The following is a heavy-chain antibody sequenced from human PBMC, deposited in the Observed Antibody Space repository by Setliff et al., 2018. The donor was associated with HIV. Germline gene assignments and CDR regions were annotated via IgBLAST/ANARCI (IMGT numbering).Heavy chain of an antibody. Sequence: GGSLRLSCAASGFTFSSYWMSWVRQAPGKGLEWVANIKQDGSEKYYVDSVKGRFTISRDNSKNTLYLQMNSLRAEDTAVYYCAKDRTSYGDYVLGPSFDLWGQGTLVTVSS. CDR1: GFTFSSYW. CDR2: IKQDGSEK. D-gene: IGHD4-17*01. J-gene: IGHJ5*02. CDR3: AKDRTSYGDYVLGPSFDL. V-gene: IGHV3-7*05.